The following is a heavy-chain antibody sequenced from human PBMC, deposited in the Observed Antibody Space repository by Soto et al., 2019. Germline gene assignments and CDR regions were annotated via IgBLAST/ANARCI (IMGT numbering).Heavy chain of an antibody. D-gene: IGHD3-10*01. CDR2: IFHDGTA. V-gene: IGHV4-4*02. CDR1: GVSLTSGNW. CDR3: ARLVYDTRLNYMYFDF. J-gene: IGHJ4*02. Sequence: ASETLSLTCAVSGVSLTSGNWWTWVRQSPQRGLEYIGEIFHDGTANYYPSFERRVAMSVDTSRNQFSLKLASVTAADTAVYFCARLVYDTRLNYMYFDFWGPGTLVTVSS.